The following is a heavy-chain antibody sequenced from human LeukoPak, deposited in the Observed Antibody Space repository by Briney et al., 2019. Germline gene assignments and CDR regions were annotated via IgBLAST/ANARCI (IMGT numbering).Heavy chain of an antibody. CDR2: ISYDGSNK. CDR1: GFTFSSYG. D-gene: IGHD3-3*01. V-gene: IGHV3-30*18. CDR3: AKDQSYYDFWSGSSASYYFDY. Sequence: PGGSLRLSCAASGFTFSSYGMHWVRQAPGKGLEWVAVISYDGSNKYYADSVKGRFTISRDNSKNTLYLQMNSLRAEDTAVYYCAKDQSYYDFWSGSSASYYFDYWGQGTLVTVSS. J-gene: IGHJ4*02.